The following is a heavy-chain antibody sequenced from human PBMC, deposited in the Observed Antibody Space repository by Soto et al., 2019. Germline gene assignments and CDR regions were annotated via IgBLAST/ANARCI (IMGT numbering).Heavy chain of an antibody. CDR2: ISAYNGNT. CDR3: ARVRVTIFGVVIIPNGMDA. Sequence: ASVKVSCKASGYTFTSYGISWVRQAPGQGLEWMGWISAYNGNTNYAQKLQGRVTMTTDTSTSTAYMELRSLRSDDTAVYYCARVRVTIFGVVIIPNGMDAWGQGTTVTVSS. CDR1: GYTFTSYG. J-gene: IGHJ6*02. D-gene: IGHD3-3*01. V-gene: IGHV1-18*04.